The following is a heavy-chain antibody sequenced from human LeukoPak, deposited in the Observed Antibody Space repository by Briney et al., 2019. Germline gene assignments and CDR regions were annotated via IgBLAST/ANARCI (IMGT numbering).Heavy chain of an antibody. Sequence: SETLSLTCAVYGGSFSGYYWSWIRQPPGKGLEWSGEINQSGSTNYNPSLKSRVTISVDTSKNQFSLKLISVTAADTAVYYCATGRYYYGSGSTGWGQGTLVTVSS. V-gene: IGHV4-34*01. CDR1: GGSFSGYY. D-gene: IGHD3-10*01. CDR2: INQSGST. CDR3: ATGRYYYGSGSTG. J-gene: IGHJ4*02.